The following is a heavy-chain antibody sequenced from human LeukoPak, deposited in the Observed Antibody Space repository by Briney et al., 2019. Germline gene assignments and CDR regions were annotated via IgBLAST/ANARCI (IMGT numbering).Heavy chain of an antibody. Sequence: GGSLRLSCAASGFTFSDYYMSWIRQAPGKGLEWVSYISSSGSTIYYADSVKGRFTISRDNAKNSLYLQMNSLRAEDTAVYYCARGQEGITIVRGGPQYYYYMDVWGKGTTVTISS. V-gene: IGHV3-11*01. J-gene: IGHJ6*03. D-gene: IGHD3-10*01. CDR3: ARGQEGITIVRGGPQYYYYMDV. CDR2: ISSSGSTI. CDR1: GFTFSDYY.